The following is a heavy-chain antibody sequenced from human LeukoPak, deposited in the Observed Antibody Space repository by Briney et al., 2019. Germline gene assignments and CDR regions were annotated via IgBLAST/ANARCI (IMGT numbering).Heavy chain of an antibody. J-gene: IGHJ3*02. Sequence: GESLKISCKGSGYTFTNYWIGWVRQMPGKGLEFMGIIYPGDSDTRYSPSFQGQVTISVDKSINTAYLQWSSLKASDSAMYYCARILQPAERGALDIWGQGTMVTVSS. V-gene: IGHV5-51*01. D-gene: IGHD2-2*01. CDR2: IYPGDSDT. CDR3: ARILQPAERGALDI. CDR1: GYTFTNYW.